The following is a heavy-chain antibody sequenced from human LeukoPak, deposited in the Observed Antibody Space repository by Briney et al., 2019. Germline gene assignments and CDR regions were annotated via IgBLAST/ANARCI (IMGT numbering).Heavy chain of an antibody. Sequence: ASVKISCKVSGYTFTDYYMHWVQQAPGKGLEWMGLVDPEGGETIYAEKFQGRVTITADTSTDTAYMELSSLRSEDTAVYYCATGSRFLEWLPIYWGQGTLVTVSS. D-gene: IGHD3-3*01. CDR1: GYTFTDYY. J-gene: IGHJ4*02. CDR2: VDPEGGET. CDR3: ATGSRFLEWLPIY. V-gene: IGHV1-69-2*01.